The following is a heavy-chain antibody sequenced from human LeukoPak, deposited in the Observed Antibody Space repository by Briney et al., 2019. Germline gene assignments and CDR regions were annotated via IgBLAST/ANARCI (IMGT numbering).Heavy chain of an antibody. CDR3: VKDMGDNSARSRFDH. J-gene: IGHJ4*02. D-gene: IGHD3-22*01. CDR2: IGASDGVT. CDR1: GFTFNAYA. Sequence: GGSLRLSCTTSGFTFNAYAMSWVRQTTEKGLEWVSVIGASDGVTYYADSVKGGFSISRDDSKKTVYLQMNSLSSEDTALYYCVKDMGDNSARSRFDHWGQGVAVTVSS. V-gene: IGHV3-23*01.